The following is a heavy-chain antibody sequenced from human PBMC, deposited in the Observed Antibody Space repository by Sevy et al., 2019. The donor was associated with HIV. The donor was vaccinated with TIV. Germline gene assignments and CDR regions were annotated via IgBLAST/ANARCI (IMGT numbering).Heavy chain of an antibody. D-gene: IGHD2-2*01. V-gene: IGHV3-48*03. J-gene: IGHJ3*01. CDR1: GFTFSSYE. Sequence: GGSLRLSCAASGFTFSSYEMNWVRQAPGKGLEWVSYISSSGITIYYADSVKGRFTISRDNAKISLYLQMNSLSDEDTAVYYCAHTDCSSTSESFDLWGQGTMVTVSS. CDR2: ISSSGITI. CDR3: AHTDCSSTSESFDL.